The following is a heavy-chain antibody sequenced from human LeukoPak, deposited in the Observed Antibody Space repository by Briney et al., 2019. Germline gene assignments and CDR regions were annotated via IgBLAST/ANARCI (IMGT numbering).Heavy chain of an antibody. V-gene: IGHV3-23*01. CDR1: GIPFNRYG. CDR2: ISGSGGST. CDR3: AKHIQRWLQSFDY. J-gene: IGHJ4*02. D-gene: IGHD5-24*01. Sequence: PGGALELSCAGSGIPFNRYGMSWVRQGPGKGLEVGSAISGSGGSTYYADSVKGRFTISRDNSKNTLYLQMNSLRAEDTAVYYCAKHIQRWLQSFDYWGQGTLVTVSS.